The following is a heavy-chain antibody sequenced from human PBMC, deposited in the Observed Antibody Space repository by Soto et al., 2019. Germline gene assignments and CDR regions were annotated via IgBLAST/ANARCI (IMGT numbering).Heavy chain of an antibody. Sequence: PSETLSLTCAVSGGSISSGGYSWSWVRQPPGKGLEWIGYIYHSGSTYYNPSLKSRVTISVDRSKNQFSLKLSSVTAADTAVYFCARAKVPDTTNWPVPFDPWGQGTLVTVSS. D-gene: IGHD1-1*01. V-gene: IGHV4-30-2*01. CDR2: IYHSGST. CDR3: ARAKVPDTTNWPVPFDP. CDR1: GGSISSGGYS. J-gene: IGHJ5*02.